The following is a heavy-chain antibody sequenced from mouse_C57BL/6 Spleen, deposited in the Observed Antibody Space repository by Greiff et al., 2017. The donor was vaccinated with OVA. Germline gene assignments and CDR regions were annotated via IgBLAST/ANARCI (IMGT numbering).Heavy chain of an antibody. CDR1: GYTFTDYN. J-gene: IGHJ4*01. CDR2: INPNNGGT. D-gene: IGHD1-1*01. CDR3: AVAPYAVDY. Sequence: EVKLMESGPELVKPGASVKIPCKASGYTFTDYNMDWVKQSHGKSLEWIGDINPNNGGTNYNQKFKGKATLTVDKSSSTAYMELRSLTSEDTAVYYCAVAPYAVDYWGQGTSVTVSS. V-gene: IGHV1-18*01.